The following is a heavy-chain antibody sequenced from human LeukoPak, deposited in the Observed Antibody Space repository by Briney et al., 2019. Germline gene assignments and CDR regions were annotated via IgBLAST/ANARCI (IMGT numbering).Heavy chain of an antibody. V-gene: IGHV3-74*01. CDR3: ARGPSGVVNY. CDR1: GFIFSVYW. J-gene: IGHJ4*02. CDR2: IKTDGSIT. D-gene: IGHD3-16*01. Sequence: GGSLRLSCAASGFIFSVYWMHWVRQAPGKGPVWVSRIKTDGSITDYADSVKGRFTISRDNTRNTLYLQMNSLRAEDTAVYFCARGPSGVVNYWGQGTLVTVSS.